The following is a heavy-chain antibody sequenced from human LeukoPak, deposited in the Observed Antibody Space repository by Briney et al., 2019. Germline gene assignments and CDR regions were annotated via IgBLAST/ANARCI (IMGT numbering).Heavy chain of an antibody. Sequence: GGSLRLSCAASGFTFGNYAMAWVRQAPGKGLEWVAVISRDGENTHYADSVKGRFTISRVNSERTVYMQMNSLRAEDTALYYCAKDRRLWFGQLLIDSWGQGTLVTVSS. CDR2: ISRDGENT. CDR3: AKDRRLWFGQLLIDS. D-gene: IGHD3-10*01. V-gene: IGHV3-23*01. CDR1: GFTFGNYA. J-gene: IGHJ4*02.